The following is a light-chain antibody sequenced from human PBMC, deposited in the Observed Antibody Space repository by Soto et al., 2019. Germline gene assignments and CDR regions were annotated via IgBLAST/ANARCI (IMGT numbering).Light chain of an antibody. CDR3: QQYNNWLPT. Sequence: EIVMTQSPATLSVSPGERATLSCRASQSVSRNLAWYQQKPGQPPRLLIYGASTRATGMPARFSGSGSGTEFTLTICSLQSEDFAVYYCQQYNNWLPTFGQGTKVDIK. CDR2: GAS. CDR1: QSVSRN. V-gene: IGKV3-15*01. J-gene: IGKJ1*01.